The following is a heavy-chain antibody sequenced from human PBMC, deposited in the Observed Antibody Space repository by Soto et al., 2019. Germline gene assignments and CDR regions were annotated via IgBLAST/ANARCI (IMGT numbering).Heavy chain of an antibody. CDR1: GGSVSSGSYY. V-gene: IGHV4-61*01. Sequence: QVQLQESGPGLVKPSETLSLTCTVSGGSVSSGSYYWSWIRQPPGKGLEWIGYIYYSGSTHYHPSLKSRVTISVDTSKNQFSLKLSSVTAADTSVYYCARGIEGWYQGRYYYGMDVWGQGTTVTVSS. CDR3: ARGIEGWYQGRYYYGMDV. J-gene: IGHJ6*02. D-gene: IGHD6-19*01. CDR2: IYYSGST.